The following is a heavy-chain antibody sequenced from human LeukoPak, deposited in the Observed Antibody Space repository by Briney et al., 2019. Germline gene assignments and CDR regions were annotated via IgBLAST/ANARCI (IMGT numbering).Heavy chain of an antibody. CDR3: ARDSGSYGAFDL. V-gene: IGHV2-70*04. Sequence: SGPALVKPTQTLTLTCTFSGFSLSTSGMRVSWIRQPPGKALEWLARIDWDDDKFYSTSLKTRLTISKDTSKNQVVLTMTNMDPVDTATYYCARDSGSYGAFDLWGRGTLVTVSS. CDR2: IDWDDDK. D-gene: IGHD1-26*01. J-gene: IGHJ2*01. CDR1: GFSLSTSGMR.